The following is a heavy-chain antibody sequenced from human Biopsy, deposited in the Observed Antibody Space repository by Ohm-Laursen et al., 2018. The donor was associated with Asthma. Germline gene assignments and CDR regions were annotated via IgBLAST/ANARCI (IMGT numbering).Heavy chain of an antibody. D-gene: IGHD6-19*01. CDR3: GRDMGGFGSGWFPVEF. Sequence: SLRLSCTASGFTFDDYGMSWVRQAPGKGLDWVSGINWNGGSTGCAGSVKGRFTISRDNAKNSLYLQMNSLRAEDTALYHCGRDMGGFGSGWFPVEFWGQGTLVTVSS. CDR1: GFTFDDYG. CDR2: INWNGGST. V-gene: IGHV3-20*01. J-gene: IGHJ4*02.